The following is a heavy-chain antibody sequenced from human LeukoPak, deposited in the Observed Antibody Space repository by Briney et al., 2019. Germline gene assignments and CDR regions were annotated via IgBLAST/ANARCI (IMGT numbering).Heavy chain of an antibody. CDR3: ARGRGAVAGSSFDP. V-gene: IGHV1-8*01. Sequence: ASVNVSCKASGYTFTSYDINWVRQATAQGLEWMGWMNPNSGNTGYAQKFQGRVTMTRNTSISTAYMELSSLRSEDTAVYYCARGRGAVAGSSFDPWGQGTLVTVSS. CDR2: MNPNSGNT. J-gene: IGHJ5*02. D-gene: IGHD6-19*01. CDR1: GYTFTSYD.